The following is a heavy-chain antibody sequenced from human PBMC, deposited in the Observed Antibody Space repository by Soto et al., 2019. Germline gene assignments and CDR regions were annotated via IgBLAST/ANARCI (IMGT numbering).Heavy chain of an antibody. V-gene: IGHV3-48*02. CDR3: ARLYYDYV. Sequence: GGSLRLSCAASGFTFRSFTMNWVRQAPGKGLEWIAYISYDSDTIQYADSVKGRFTISRDNAKNSLYLQMNSLRDEDTAVYYCARLYYDYVWGQGTTVTVSS. CDR2: ISYDSDTI. D-gene: IGHD3-3*01. CDR1: GFTFRSFT. J-gene: IGHJ6*02.